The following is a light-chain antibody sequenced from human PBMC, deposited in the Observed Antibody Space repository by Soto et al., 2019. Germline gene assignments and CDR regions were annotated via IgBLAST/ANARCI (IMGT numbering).Light chain of an antibody. Sequence: SYELTQPPSVSVSPGQTASITCSGDKLGDKYACWYQQKPGQSPVLVICQDTKRPSGIPERFSGSKSGNTATLTISGTQAIDEADYYCQAWDSSTPVVFGGGTKVTVL. CDR2: QDT. CDR3: QAWDSSTPVV. J-gene: IGLJ2*01. CDR1: KLGDKY. V-gene: IGLV3-1*01.